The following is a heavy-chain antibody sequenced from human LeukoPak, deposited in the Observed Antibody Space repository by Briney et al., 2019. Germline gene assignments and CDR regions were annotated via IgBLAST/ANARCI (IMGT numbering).Heavy chain of an antibody. D-gene: IGHD2-2*01. CDR2: ISSSSSYI. CDR3: ARGLGYCSSTSCYAG. V-gene: IGHV3-21*01. J-gene: IGHJ4*02. CDR1: GFTFSSYS. Sequence: GGSLRLSCAASGFTFSSYSMNWVRQAPGKGLEWVSSISSSSSYIYCADSVKGRFTISRDNAKNSLYLQMNSLRAEDTAVYYCARGLGYCSSTSCYAGWGQGTLVTVSS.